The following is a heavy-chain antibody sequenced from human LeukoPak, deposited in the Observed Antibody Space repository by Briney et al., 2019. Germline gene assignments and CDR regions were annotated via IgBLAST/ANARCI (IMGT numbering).Heavy chain of an antibody. J-gene: IGHJ5*02. CDR1: GYTFTGYY. V-gene: IGHV1-2*02. Sequence: ASVKVSCKASGYTFTGYYMHWVRQAPGQGLEWMGWINPNSGGTNYAQKFQGRVTMTRDTSISTAYMELSRLRSDDTAVYYCVRDLWELPGWFDPWGQGTLVTVSS. D-gene: IGHD1-26*01. CDR3: VRDLWELPGWFDP. CDR2: INPNSGGT.